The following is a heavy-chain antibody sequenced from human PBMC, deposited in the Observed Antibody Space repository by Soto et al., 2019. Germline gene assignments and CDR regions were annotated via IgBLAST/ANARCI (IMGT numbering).Heavy chain of an antibody. J-gene: IGHJ4*02. Sequence: PSETLSLTCTVSGGSISSYYRSWIRQPPGKRLEWIGYIYYSGSTNYNPSLKSRVTISVDTSKNQFSLKLSSVTAADTAVFYCARGPGTSPFDYWGQGTLVTVSS. V-gene: IGHV4-59*01. CDR3: ARGPGTSPFDY. CDR1: GGSISSYY. CDR2: IYYSGST. D-gene: IGHD1-1*01.